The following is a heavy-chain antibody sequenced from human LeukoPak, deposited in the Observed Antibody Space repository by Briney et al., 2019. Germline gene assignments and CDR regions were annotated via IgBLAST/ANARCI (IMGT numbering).Heavy chain of an antibody. CDR3: ARDVYRRGIAVAGTADY. J-gene: IGHJ4*02. CDR2: ISYDGSNK. V-gene: IGHV3-30-3*01. D-gene: IGHD6-19*01. Sequence: PGGSLRLSCAASGFTFSSYAMHWVRQAPGKGLEWVAVISYDGSNKYYADSVKGRFTISRDNSKNTLYLQMNSLRAEDTAVYYCARDVYRRGIAVAGTADYWGQGTLVTVSS. CDR1: GFTFSSYA.